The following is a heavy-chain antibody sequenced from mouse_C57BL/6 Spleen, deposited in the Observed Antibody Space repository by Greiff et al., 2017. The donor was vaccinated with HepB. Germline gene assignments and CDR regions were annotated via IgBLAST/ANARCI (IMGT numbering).Heavy chain of an antibody. V-gene: IGHV3-6*01. Sequence: ESGPGLVKPSQSLSLTCSVTGYSITSGYYWNWIRQFPGNKLEWMGYISYDGSNNYNPTLKTRSSITRDTAKNQFFLKLNSVTPEDTATYYCARDSSGYLDDWGQGTTLTVSS. J-gene: IGHJ2*01. CDR2: ISYDGSN. CDR1: GYSITSGYY. CDR3: ARDSSGYLDD. D-gene: IGHD3-2*02.